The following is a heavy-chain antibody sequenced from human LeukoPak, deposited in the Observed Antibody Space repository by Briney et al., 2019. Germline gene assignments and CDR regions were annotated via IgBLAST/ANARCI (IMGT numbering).Heavy chain of an antibody. V-gene: IGHV3-11*06. CDR3: ARDPRWGEVVPAAIYFQH. CDR2: ISRSSNYT. Sequence: PGGSLRLSCAASGFTFSAYWMHWVRQVPGKGLEWVSYISRSSNYTNYADSVKGRFTISRDNAKNSLYLQMNSLRAEDTAVYFCARDPRWGEVVPAAIYFQHWGQGTLVTVSS. CDR1: GFTFSAYW. D-gene: IGHD2-2*01. J-gene: IGHJ1*01.